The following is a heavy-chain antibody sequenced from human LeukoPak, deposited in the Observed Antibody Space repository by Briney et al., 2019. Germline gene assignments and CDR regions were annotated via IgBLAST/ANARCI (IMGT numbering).Heavy chain of an antibody. CDR3: ARAPRETRDGRLIEGPFDY. J-gene: IGHJ4*02. D-gene: IGHD5-24*01. CDR1: GYTFTSYD. V-gene: IGHV1-8*01. Sequence: ASVKVSCKASGYTFTSYDINWVRQATGQGLEWMGWMNPNSGNTGYAQKFQGRVTMTRNTSISTAYMELSSLRSEDTAVYYCARAPRETRDGRLIEGPFDYWGQGTLVTVSS. CDR2: MNPNSGNT.